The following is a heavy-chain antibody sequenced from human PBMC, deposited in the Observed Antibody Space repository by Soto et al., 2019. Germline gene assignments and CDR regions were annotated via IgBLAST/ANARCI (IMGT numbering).Heavy chain of an antibody. Sequence: SETLSLTCTVSGFSISSGYYCGCVRQPPGKGLEWIGSMYQSGTTYYNPSLKSRVTISINTSKNQFSLKLTSVTAADTAVYYCARDWYRDGYKGGYFDYWGQGTLVTVSS. D-gene: IGHD1-26*01. CDR2: MYQSGTT. V-gene: IGHV4-38-2*02. CDR1: GFSISSGYY. CDR3: ARDWYRDGYKGGYFDY. J-gene: IGHJ4*02.